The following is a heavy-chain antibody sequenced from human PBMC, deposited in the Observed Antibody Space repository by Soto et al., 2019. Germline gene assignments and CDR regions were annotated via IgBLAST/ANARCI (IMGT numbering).Heavy chain of an antibody. V-gene: IGHV3-23*01. CDR3: AIRIFGVEY. Sequence: EVQLLESGGGLVQPGGSLRLSCAASGFTFSAYAMSWVRQAPGKGLEWVSAISGTSPSTYYADSVQGRFTISRDSSRKTPFLQMNTLRAENTAVYFCAIRIFGVEYWGQGTQVTVSS. D-gene: IGHD3-3*01. CDR1: GFTFSAYA. CDR2: ISGTSPST. J-gene: IGHJ4*02.